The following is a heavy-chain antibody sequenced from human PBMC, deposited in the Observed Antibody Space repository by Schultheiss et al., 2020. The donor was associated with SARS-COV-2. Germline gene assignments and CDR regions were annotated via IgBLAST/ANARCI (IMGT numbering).Heavy chain of an antibody. CDR1: GFTFSSYG. J-gene: IGHJ6*02. Sequence: GGSLRLSCAASGFTFSSYGMHWVRQAPGKGLEWVAVIWYDGSNKYYADSVKGRFTISRDNSKNTLYLQMNSLRAEDTAVYYCARGPTRRILTGYWMKLTTDYYGMDVWGQGTTVTVSS. V-gene: IGHV3-33*01. CDR3: ARGPTRRILTGYWMKLTTDYYGMDV. D-gene: IGHD3-9*01. CDR2: IWYDGSNK.